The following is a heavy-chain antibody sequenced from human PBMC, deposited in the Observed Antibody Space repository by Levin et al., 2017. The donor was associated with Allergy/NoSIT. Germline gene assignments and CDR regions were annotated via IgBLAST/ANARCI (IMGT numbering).Heavy chain of an antibody. CDR1: GYSFTSYW. CDR2: IYPGDSDT. J-gene: IGHJ3*02. CDR3: ARVQGLPDMKHSDAFDI. V-gene: IGHV5-51*01. Sequence: GESLKISCKGSGYSFTSYWIGWVRQMPGKGLEWMGIIYPGDSDTRYSPSFQGQVTISADKSISTAYLQWSSLKASDTAMYYCARVQGLPDMKHSDAFDIWGQGTMVTVSS. D-gene: IGHD4-11*01.